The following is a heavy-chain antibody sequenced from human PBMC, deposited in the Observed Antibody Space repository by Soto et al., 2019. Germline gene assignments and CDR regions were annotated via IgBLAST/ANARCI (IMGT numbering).Heavy chain of an antibody. D-gene: IGHD3-16*01. Sequence: SLILSCVASAFPFIIYAMSWVRQTPGKGLEWFSGISGSGGRTYYADSVKGRFTISRDNSNNTLSLQMHILRVEDTAVYFCAKGGYYSLFDIWGQGTVITVSS. CDR1: AFPFIIYA. CDR2: ISGSGGRT. J-gene: IGHJ3*02. CDR3: AKGGYYSLFDI. V-gene: IGHV3-23*01.